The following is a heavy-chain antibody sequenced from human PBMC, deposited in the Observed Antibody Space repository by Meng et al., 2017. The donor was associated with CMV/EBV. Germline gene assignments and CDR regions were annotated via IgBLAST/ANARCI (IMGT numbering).Heavy chain of an antibody. J-gene: IGHJ4*02. CDR1: GYTFTSYG. CDR3: AKDRRWPRYDSSDSRLTPRLIFESGY. D-gene: IGHD3-22*01. CDR2: ISAYNGNT. V-gene: IGHV1-18*01. Sequence: ASVKVSCKASGYTFTSYGISWVRQAPGQGLEWMGWISAYNGNTNYAQKLQGRVTITTDTYTSPAYTELRSLRSDDAAVYYCAKDRRWPRYDSSDSRLTPRLIFESGYWGQGTLVTVSS.